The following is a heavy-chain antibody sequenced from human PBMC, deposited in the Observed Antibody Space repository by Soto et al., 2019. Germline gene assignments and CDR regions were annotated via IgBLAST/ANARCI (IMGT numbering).Heavy chain of an antibody. D-gene: IGHD4-17*01. CDR2: ISYDGSNR. Sequence: QVQLGESGGGVVQPGRSLRLSCAASGFTFSYYAMHWVRQAPGKGLEWVAVISYDGSNRYYADSVKGRFTISRDNSKNTLYLQMDSLRPEDTAVYYCAREEYGDIYFDCWGQGTLVTFSS. CDR3: AREEYGDIYFDC. J-gene: IGHJ4*02. CDR1: GFTFSYYA. V-gene: IGHV3-30-3*01.